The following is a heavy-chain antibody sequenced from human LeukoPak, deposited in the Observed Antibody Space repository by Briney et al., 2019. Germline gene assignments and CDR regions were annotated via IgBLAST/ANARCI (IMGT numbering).Heavy chain of an antibody. CDR2: IYYSGVT. CDR1: GGSIRSDGYY. D-gene: IGHD2-21*02. V-gene: IGHV4-31*03. Sequence: SETLSLTCTVSGGSIRSDGYYWSWIRQHPGKGLEWIGYIYYSGVTYYNPSLKSRVTISVDTSTNQLSLKLSSVTAADSAVYYRAREGAYCGGDCYLDYWGQGTLVTVSS. CDR3: AREGAYCGGDCYLDY. J-gene: IGHJ4*02.